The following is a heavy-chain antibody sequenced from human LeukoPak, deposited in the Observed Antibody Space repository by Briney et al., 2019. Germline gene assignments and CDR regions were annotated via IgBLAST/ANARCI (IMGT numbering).Heavy chain of an antibody. CDR2: IYYSGST. J-gene: IGHJ5*02. CDR3: ARASSGYDSDWFDL. CDR1: GGSISSYY. Sequence: SETLSLTCTVSGGSISSYYWSWIRQPPGKGLEWIGYIYYSGSTNYNPSLKSRVTISVDTSKNQFSLKLSSVTAADTAVYYCARASSGYDSDWFDLWGQGTLVTVSS. D-gene: IGHD5-12*01. V-gene: IGHV4-59*01.